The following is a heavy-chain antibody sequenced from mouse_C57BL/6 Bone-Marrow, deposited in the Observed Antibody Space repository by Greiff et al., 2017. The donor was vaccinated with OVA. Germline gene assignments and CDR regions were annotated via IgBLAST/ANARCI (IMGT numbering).Heavy chain of an antibody. CDR2: IYPRDGST. D-gene: IGHD1-1*01. CDR1: GYTFTSYD. CDR3: ARSAIYYYGSSYDY. V-gene: IGHV1-85*01. J-gene: IGHJ2*01. Sequence: QVQLQQSGPELVKPGASVKLSCKASGYTFTSYDINWVKQRPGQGLEWIGWIYPRDGSTKYNEKFKGKATLTVDTSSSTAYMAPHILTSKDSAVYFCARSAIYYYGSSYDYWGQGTTLTVSS.